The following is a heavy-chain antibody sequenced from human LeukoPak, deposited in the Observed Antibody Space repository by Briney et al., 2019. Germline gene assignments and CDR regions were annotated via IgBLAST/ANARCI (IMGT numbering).Heavy chain of an antibody. D-gene: IGHD2-15*01. CDR3: ASAEFPYCSGGSCYSSDY. J-gene: IGHJ4*02. CDR1: GYTFTCYY. V-gene: IGHV1-2*02. Sequence: GASVKVSCKASGYTFTCYYMHWVRQAPGQGLEWMGWINPNSGGTNYAQKFQGRVTMTRDTSISTAYMELSRLRSDDTAVYYCASAEFPYCSGGSCYSSDYWGQGTLVTVSS. CDR2: INPNSGGT.